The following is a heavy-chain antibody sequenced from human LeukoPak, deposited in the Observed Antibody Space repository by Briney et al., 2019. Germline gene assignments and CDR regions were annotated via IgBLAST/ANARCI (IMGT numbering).Heavy chain of an antibody. J-gene: IGHJ4*02. V-gene: IGHV3-23*01. Sequence: GGSLRLSCAASGFTFSSYAMSWVRQAPGKGLEWVSAISGSGGSTYYADSVKGRFTISRDNSKNTLYLQMNSLRAEDTAVYYCARIHMYDNTGAYYLDYWGQGILVTVSA. CDR3: ARIHMYDNTGAYYLDY. CDR1: GFTFSSYA. D-gene: IGHD3-22*01. CDR2: ISGSGGST.